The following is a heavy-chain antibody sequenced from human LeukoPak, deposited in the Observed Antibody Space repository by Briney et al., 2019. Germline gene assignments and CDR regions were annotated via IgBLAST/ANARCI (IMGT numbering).Heavy chain of an antibody. J-gene: IGHJ5*02. Sequence: SETLSLTCAVSGGSIRSSSWWSWVRQPPGKGLEWIGEIYHSGSTNYNPSLKSRVTISVDKSKNQFSLKLSSVTAADTAVYYCAQVVVVAATDWPDPWGQGTLVTVSS. CDR3: AQVVVVAATDWPDP. CDR1: GGSIRSSSW. D-gene: IGHD2-15*01. V-gene: IGHV4-4*02. CDR2: IYHSGST.